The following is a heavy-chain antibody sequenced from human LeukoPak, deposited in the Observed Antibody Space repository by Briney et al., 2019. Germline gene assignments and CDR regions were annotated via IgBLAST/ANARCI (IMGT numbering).Heavy chain of an antibody. CDR3: ARGGRRDNRRPLDY. J-gene: IGHJ4*02. V-gene: IGHV4-39*07. CDR2: ISHSGST. CDR1: GGSISSSTYY. D-gene: IGHD5-24*01. Sequence: SETLSLTCTVFGGSISSSTYYWDWIRQPPGKGLEWIGEISHSGSTNYNPSLKSRVTISVDTSKNQFSLKLSSVTAADTAVYYCARGGRRDNRRPLDYWGQGTLVTVSS.